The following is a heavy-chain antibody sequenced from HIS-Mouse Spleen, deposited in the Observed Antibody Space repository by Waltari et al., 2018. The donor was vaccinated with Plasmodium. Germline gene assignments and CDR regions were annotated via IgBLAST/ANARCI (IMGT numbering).Heavy chain of an antibody. Sequence: QVQLVQSGAEVKKPGASVKVSCKASGYTFTGYYMHWVRQAPGQGLEWMGWINPNSGGTNYAQKLQGRVTMTSDTSISTAYMELSRLRSDDTAVYYCARDGPGETSFDYWGQGTLVTVSS. J-gene: IGHJ4*02. CDR2: INPNSGGT. CDR3: ARDGPGETSFDY. CDR1: GYTFTGYY. D-gene: IGHD3-16*01. V-gene: IGHV1-2*02.